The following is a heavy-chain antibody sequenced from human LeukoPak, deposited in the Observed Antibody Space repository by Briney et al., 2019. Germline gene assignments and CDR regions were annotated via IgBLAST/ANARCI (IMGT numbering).Heavy chain of an antibody. CDR1: GFTFSDYY. D-gene: IGHD6-6*01. CDR2: ISSSGSTI. CDR3: ASQYSSSSGFDY. V-gene: IGHV3-11*01. Sequence: GGSLRLSCAASGFTFSDYYMSWIRQAPGKGMEWVSYISSSGSTIYYADSVKGRFTISRDNAKHSLYLQMNSLRAEDTAVYYCASQYSSSSGFDYWGQGTLVTVSS. J-gene: IGHJ4*02.